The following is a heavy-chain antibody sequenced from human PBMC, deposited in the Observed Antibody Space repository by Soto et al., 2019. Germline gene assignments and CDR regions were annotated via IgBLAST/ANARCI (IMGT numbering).Heavy chain of an antibody. CDR2: VYYSGST. CDR1: GGSTSSGGYY. CDR3: ARDAALKWFVP. J-gene: IGHJ5*02. D-gene: IGHD2-15*01. V-gene: IGHV4-31*03. Sequence: PSETLSLTCTVSGGSTSSGGYYWSWIRQYPGKGLEWIGFVYYSGSTYYNPSLKSRVIISVDTSKKQFSLKLSSVTAADTAVYYCARDAALKWFVPWGQGTLVTSP.